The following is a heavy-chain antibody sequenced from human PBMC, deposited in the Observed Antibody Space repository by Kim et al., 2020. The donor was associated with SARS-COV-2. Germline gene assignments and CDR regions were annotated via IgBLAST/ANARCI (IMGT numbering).Heavy chain of an antibody. CDR3: TRGPF. V-gene: IGHV3-74*01. CDR2: IDNDGTTT. CDR1: GFSFSEWW. J-gene: IGHJ4*02. Sequence: GGSLRLSCAASGFSFSEWWMDWVRQAPGKGPEWVARIDNDGTTTLYADSVKSRFTISRDNSKNTLDLQMTGLSADDTGVYYCTRGPFWGQGTLVTVSS.